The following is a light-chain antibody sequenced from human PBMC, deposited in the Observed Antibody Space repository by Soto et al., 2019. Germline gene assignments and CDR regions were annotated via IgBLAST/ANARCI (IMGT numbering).Light chain of an antibody. CDR2: LGS. CDR3: MQSLQSPPT. J-gene: IGKJ1*01. V-gene: IGKV2-28*01. CDR1: QSLLHSNGYNY. Sequence: DVVMTQSPLSLPVTPGEPASISCRSSQSLLHSNGYNYLDWYLRKPGQSPQLLIYLGSNRASGVPDRFSGSASGTDFTLKISRVPTEDGGVYYCMQSLQSPPTFRQRAKV.